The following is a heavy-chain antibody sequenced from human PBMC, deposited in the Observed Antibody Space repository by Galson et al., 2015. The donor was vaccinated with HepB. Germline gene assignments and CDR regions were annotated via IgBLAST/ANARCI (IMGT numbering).Heavy chain of an antibody. J-gene: IGHJ6*02. V-gene: IGHV3-48*02. CDR1: GFTFSSYS. CDR2: ISSSSSTI. D-gene: IGHD3-22*01. CDR3: ASLFVSSGYYGDYYYYYGMDV. Sequence: SLRLSCAASGFTFSSYSTNWVRQAPGKGLEWVSYISSSSSTIYYADSVKGRFTISRDNAKNSLYLQMNSLRDEDTAVYYCASLFVSSGYYGDYYYYYGMDVWGQGTTVTVSS.